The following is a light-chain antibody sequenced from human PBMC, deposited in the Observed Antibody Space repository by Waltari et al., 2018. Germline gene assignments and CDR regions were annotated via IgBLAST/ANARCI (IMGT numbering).Light chain of an antibody. CDR2: EVS. V-gene: IGLV2-11*01. J-gene: IGLJ2*01. CDR1: SANVGRYDY. CDR3: SSYAGFYTLV. Sequence: QSALTQPRSVSGSPGQSVTVSCTGTSANVGRYDYVSWYQQHPTKAPQLLIFEVSRRPSGVPDRFSGSKSGNTASLTISGLQAEDEADYYCSSYAGFYTLVFGGGTTVTVL.